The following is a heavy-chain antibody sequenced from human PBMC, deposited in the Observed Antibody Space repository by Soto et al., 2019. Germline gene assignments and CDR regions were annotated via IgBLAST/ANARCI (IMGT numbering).Heavy chain of an antibody. CDR1: GGSISGYY. V-gene: IGHV4-59*01. D-gene: IGHD4-17*01. CDR2: IFYSGNT. Sequence: SETLSLTCTVSGGSISGYYWSWIRQPPGKGLEWIGYIFYSGNTNYNPSLKSRVTISVDTSKNQFSLKLRSVTAADTAVYYCARDSGYGDPFDYWGQGTLVTVSS. CDR3: ARDSGYGDPFDY. J-gene: IGHJ4*02.